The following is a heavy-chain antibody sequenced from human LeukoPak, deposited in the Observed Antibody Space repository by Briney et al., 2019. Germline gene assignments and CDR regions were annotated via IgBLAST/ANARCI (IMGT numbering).Heavy chain of an antibody. V-gene: IGHV3-74*01. CDR1: GLTLSSYW. CDR2: INGDGSIT. CDR3: VRDLQD. J-gene: IGHJ4*02. Sequence: GGSLRLSCAGSGLTLSSYWMQWVRQAPGKGLVWVSRINGDGSITNYADSVKGRFTISRDNAKNTLFLQMHSLRDEDTAVYYCVRDLQDWGQGTLVTVSS.